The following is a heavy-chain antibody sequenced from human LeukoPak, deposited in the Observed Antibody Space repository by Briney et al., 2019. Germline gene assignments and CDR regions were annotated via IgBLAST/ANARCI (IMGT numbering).Heavy chain of an antibody. CDR1: GGSISSYY. D-gene: IGHD3-22*01. CDR3: ARRHYDSSGSMDV. Sequence: SETLSLTCTVSGGSISSYYWSWIRQPPGKGLEWIGYIYYSGSTNYNPSLKSRVTISVDTSKNQFSLKLSPVTAADTAVYYCARRHYDSSGSMDVWGQGTTVTVSS. J-gene: IGHJ6*02. V-gene: IGHV4-59*01. CDR2: IYYSGST.